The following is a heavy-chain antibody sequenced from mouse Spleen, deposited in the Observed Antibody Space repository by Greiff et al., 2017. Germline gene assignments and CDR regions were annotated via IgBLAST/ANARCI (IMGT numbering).Heavy chain of an antibody. V-gene: IGHV1-69*01. J-gene: IGHJ2*01. CDR3: ASCHRSTMITTGENFDY. D-gene: IGHD2-4*01. CDR1: GYTFTSYW. Sequence: QVQLQQPGAELVMPGASVKLSCKASGYTFTSYWMHWVKQRPGQGLEWIGEIDPSDSYTNYNQKFKGKATLTVDKSSSTAYMQLSSLTSEDSAVYYCASCHRSTMITTGENFDYWGQGTTLTVSS. CDR2: IDPSDSYT.